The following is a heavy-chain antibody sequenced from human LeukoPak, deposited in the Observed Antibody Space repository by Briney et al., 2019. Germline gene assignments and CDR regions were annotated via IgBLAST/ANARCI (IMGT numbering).Heavy chain of an antibody. CDR3: AKDNQEGLGVHPYHAFDL. D-gene: IGHD3/OR15-3a*01. J-gene: IGHJ3*01. CDR1: GFTFSSYA. CDR2: ISYDGSNK. V-gene: IGHV3-30-3*02. Sequence: PGGSLRLSCAASGFTFSSYAMHWVRQAPGKGLEWVAVISYDGSNKYYADSVKGRFTISRDNAKNSLYLQMNSLRAEDTALYYCAKDNQEGLGVHPYHAFDLWGQGTKVTVSS.